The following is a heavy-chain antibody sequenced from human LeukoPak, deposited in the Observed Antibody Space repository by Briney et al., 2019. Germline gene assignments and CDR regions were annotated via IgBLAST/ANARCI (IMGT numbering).Heavy chain of an antibody. CDR2: ISGSGGST. CDR3: AKAASSSWPSYYYGMDV. Sequence: GGSLRLSCKASGFTFSSYAMSWVRQAPGKGLEWVSAISGSGGSTYYADSVKGRFTISKDNSKNTVYLQMSSLRVDDTAVYYCAKAASSSWPSYYYGMDVWGQGTTVTVSS. CDR1: GFTFSSYA. V-gene: IGHV3-23*01. D-gene: IGHD6-13*01. J-gene: IGHJ6*02.